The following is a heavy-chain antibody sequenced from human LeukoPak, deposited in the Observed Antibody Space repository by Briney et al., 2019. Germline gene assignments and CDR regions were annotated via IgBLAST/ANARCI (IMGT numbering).Heavy chain of an antibody. CDR3: VKGPFSEYFQH. V-gene: IGHV3-64D*06. CDR2: ISSNGGST. Sequence: GGSLRLSCSASGFTFSSYAMHWVRQAPGKGLEYVSAISSNGGSTYYADSVKGRFTISRDNSKNTLYLQMSSLRAEDTAVYYCVKGPFSEYFQHWGQGTLVTVSS. CDR1: GFTFSSYA. J-gene: IGHJ1*01.